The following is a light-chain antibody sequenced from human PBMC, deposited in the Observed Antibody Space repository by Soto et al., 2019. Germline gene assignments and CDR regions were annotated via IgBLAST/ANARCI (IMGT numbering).Light chain of an antibody. Sequence: QSVLTQPASVSGSPGQSITISCTGTSSDVGAYNYVSWYQQYPGKAPKLMIYGVTNRPSGVSNRFSGSKTGNTASLTIPGLQAEDEADYYCFSHRGGDSHVFGTGTKLTVL. CDR2: GVT. CDR1: SSDVGAYNY. J-gene: IGLJ1*01. CDR3: FSHRGGDSHV. V-gene: IGLV2-14*01.